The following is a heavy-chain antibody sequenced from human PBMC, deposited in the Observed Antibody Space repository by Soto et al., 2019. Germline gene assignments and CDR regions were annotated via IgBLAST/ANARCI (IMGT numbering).Heavy chain of an antibody. CDR2: IYSSGGT. Sequence: DVQLEESGGGLIQPGGSLRLSCAVSGFTVSNNYMTWVRRAPGKGLEWVSLIYSSGGTKYADSVRGRFTISRDNSKNTLYLQMNSLKVEDTAVYYCARDPPGIAASGSDNWGQGTLVTVSS. D-gene: IGHD6-13*01. CDR1: GFTVSNNY. V-gene: IGHV3-53*01. J-gene: IGHJ4*02. CDR3: ARDPPGIAASGSDN.